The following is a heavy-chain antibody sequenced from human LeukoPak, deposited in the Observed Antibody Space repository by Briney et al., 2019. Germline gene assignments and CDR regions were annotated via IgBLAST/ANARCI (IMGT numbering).Heavy chain of an antibody. CDR3: ARSKTPQARTLLGY. V-gene: IGHV3-21*01. D-gene: IGHD6-6*01. CDR2: ISSSSSYI. Sequence: GGSLRLSCAASGFTFSSYSMNWVRQAPGKGLEWVSSISSSSSYIYYADSVKGRFTISRDNAENSLYLQMNSLRAEDTAVYYCARSKTPQARTLLGYWGQGTLVTVSS. J-gene: IGHJ4*02. CDR1: GFTFSSYS.